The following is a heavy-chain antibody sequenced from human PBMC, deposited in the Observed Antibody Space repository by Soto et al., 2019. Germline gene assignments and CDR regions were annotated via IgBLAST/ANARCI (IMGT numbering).Heavy chain of an antibody. CDR2: MNPNSGNT. CDR1: GYTFTSYD. J-gene: IGHJ3*02. D-gene: IGHD2-15*01. V-gene: IGHV1-8*01. CDR3: ARGYCSGGRCRGGVACDI. Sequence: QVQLVQSGAEVKKPGASVKVSCKASGYTFTSYDINWVRQATGQGLEWMGWMNPNSGNTGYAQKFQGRVTMTRNTSISTAYMELSSLRSEDTGVYYCARGYCSGGRCRGGVACDIWGQGTMVTVSS.